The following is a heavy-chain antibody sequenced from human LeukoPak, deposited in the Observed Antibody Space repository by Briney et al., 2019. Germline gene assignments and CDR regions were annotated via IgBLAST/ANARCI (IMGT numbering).Heavy chain of an antibody. CDR2: IIPIFGTA. Sequence: GSSVKVSCKASGGTFSSYAISWVRQAPGQGLEWMGGIIPIFGTANYAQKFQGRVTITTDESTSTAYMELSSLRSEDTAVYYCARGVRSAYYDFWSGHDEYNWFDPWGQGTLVTVSS. CDR3: ARGVRSAYYDFWSGHDEYNWFDP. CDR1: GGTFSSYA. V-gene: IGHV1-69*05. D-gene: IGHD3-3*01. J-gene: IGHJ5*02.